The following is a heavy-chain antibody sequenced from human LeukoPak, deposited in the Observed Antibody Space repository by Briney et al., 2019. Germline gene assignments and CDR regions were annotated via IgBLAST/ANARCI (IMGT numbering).Heavy chain of an antibody. D-gene: IGHD2-2*01. J-gene: IGHJ4*02. CDR2: IYYSGST. V-gene: IGHV4-39*01. CDR1: GGSISSSSYY. CDR3: ARRLGYCSSTSCSVLGDY. Sequence: SETLSLTCTVSGGSISSSSYYWGWIRQPPGKGLEWIGSIYYSGSTYYNPSLKSRVTISVDTSKNQFSLKLSSVTAADTAVYYCARRLGYCSSTSCSVLGDYWGQGTLVTVSS.